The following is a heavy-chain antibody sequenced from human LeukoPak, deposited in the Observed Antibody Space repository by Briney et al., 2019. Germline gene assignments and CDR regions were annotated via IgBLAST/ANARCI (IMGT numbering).Heavy chain of an antibody. Sequence: ASVKVSCRTSGYTLSDYYIQWVRQAPGQGLEWMGWIIPNSGGTSYAQKFQGRVTMTRDTSITTVYMELSSLTSDDTAVYYCSRRPDSDGYLYDFWGQGTLVTVSS. V-gene: IGHV1-2*02. CDR1: GYTLSDYY. J-gene: IGHJ4*02. CDR3: SRRPDSDGYLYDF. CDR2: IIPNSGGT. D-gene: IGHD3-22*01.